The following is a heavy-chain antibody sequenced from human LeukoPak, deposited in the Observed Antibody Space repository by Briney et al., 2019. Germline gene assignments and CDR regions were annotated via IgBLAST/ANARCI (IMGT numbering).Heavy chain of an antibody. J-gene: IGHJ5*02. CDR2: VHPNSGNT. CDR3: ARGPRNDP. Sequence: GASVKVSCKTSGYPFTTWEISWVRQAAGRGLEWMGWVHPNSGNTAYAQKFQGRVTMTRDTSISTAYMELSGLRFDDTAVYFCARGPRNDPWGQGTLVTVSS. CDR1: GYPFTTWE. V-gene: IGHV1-8*01. D-gene: IGHD1-14*01.